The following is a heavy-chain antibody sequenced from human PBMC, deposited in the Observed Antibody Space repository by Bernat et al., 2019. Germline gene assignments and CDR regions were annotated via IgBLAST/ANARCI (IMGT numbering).Heavy chain of an antibody. CDR1: GFTFSSVW. CDR3: TRTPEVQRFFDL. V-gene: IGHV3-7*03. CDR2: IRQTGSEK. J-gene: IGHJ2*01. Sequence: EEQLVESGGGLVQPGGSLRLSCVASGFTFSSVWMGWVRQAPGKGLEWVANIRQTGSEKFYVDSVKGRFTISRDNAKNSLHLQMNSLRAEDTAVYYCTRTPEVQRFFDLWGRGTLVTVSS.